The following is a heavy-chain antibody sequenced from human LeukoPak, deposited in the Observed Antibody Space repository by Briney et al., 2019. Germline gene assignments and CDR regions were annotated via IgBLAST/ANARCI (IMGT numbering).Heavy chain of an antibody. Sequence: PGGALRLFCAAAGCTFSGYGMNWVRQAPGKGLEGVAVIWYDGTNKYYADYVKGRFTISRDNSKNTLYLQMNSLRVEDTAVYYCARDFGYGHDYWGQGTLVTVSS. CDR2: IWYDGTNK. CDR1: GCTFSGYG. CDR3: ARDFGYGHDY. J-gene: IGHJ4*02. D-gene: IGHD5-18*01. V-gene: IGHV3-33*01.